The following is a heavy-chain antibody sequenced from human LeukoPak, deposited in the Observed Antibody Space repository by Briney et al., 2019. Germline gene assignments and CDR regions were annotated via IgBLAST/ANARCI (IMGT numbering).Heavy chain of an antibody. CDR1: GFTFDDYA. J-gene: IGHJ4*02. CDR3: ASSVITTTPVYFDY. Sequence: PGGSLRLSCAASGFTFDDYAMHWVRQAPGKGLEWVSVIYNDGSAFYADSVKGRFTISRDNSKNTLYLEMNTLRAEDTAVYYCASSVITTTPVYFDYWGQGTLVTVSS. D-gene: IGHD3-22*01. CDR2: IYNDGSA. V-gene: IGHV3-53*01.